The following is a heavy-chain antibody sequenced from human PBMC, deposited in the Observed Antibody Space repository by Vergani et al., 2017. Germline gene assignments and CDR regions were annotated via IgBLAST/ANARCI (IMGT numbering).Heavy chain of an antibody. J-gene: IGHJ4*02. CDR3: ARDSFRGYSYGYDY. CDR1: GFTFSSYA. Sequence: EVQLLESGGGLVQPGGSLRLSCAASGFTFSSYAMSWVRQAPGKGLEWVSAISGSGGSTYYTDSVKGLFTISRANSKNTLYLQMNSLRAEDTAVYYCARDSFRGYSYGYDYWGQGTLVTVSS. CDR2: ISGSGGST. D-gene: IGHD5-18*01. V-gene: IGHV3-23*01.